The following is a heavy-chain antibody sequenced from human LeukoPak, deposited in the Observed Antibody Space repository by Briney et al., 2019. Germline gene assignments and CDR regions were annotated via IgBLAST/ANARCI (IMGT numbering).Heavy chain of an antibody. V-gene: IGHV1-8*01. Sequence: ASVKVSCKASEYTFTSYDINWVRQATGQGLEWMGWMNPNSGNTGYAQKFQGRVTMTRNTSISTAYMELSSLRSEDTAVYYCARVSGGVIMYYYYYMDVWGKGTTVTVSS. CDR2: MNPNSGNT. D-gene: IGHD3-10*01. J-gene: IGHJ6*03. CDR1: EYTFTSYD. CDR3: ARVSGGVIMYYYYYMDV.